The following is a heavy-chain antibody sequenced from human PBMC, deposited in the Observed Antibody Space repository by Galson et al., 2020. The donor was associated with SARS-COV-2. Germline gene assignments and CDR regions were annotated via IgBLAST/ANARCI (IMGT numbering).Heavy chain of an antibody. Sequence: SETLSLTCSASGDSVSSGRYYWGWFRQSPGNGLEWIGNINDRGNTYYNPSLKGRVIMSLDTSKKQFSLTLRSVTAADTAVYFCARPAAYSGYDSTFDAFDLWGQGTMVTVSS. V-gene: IGHV4-39*01. CDR3: ARPAAYSGYDSTFDAFDL. CDR2: INDRGNT. CDR1: GDSVSSGRYY. D-gene: IGHD5-12*01. J-gene: IGHJ3*01.